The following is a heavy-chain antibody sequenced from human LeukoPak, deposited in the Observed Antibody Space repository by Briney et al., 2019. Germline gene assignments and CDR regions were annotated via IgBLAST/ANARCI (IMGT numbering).Heavy chain of an antibody. CDR3: ARDLYYYDSSGYQKYFDY. V-gene: IGHV3-21*01. CDR1: GFTFSSYS. D-gene: IGHD3-22*01. Sequence: GGSLRLSCAASGFTFSSYSMNWVRQAPGKGLEWVSSISSSSYIYYADSVKGRFTISRDNAKNSLYLQMNSLRAEDTAVYYCARDLYYYDSSGYQKYFDYWGQGTLVTVSS. J-gene: IGHJ4*02. CDR2: ISSSSYI.